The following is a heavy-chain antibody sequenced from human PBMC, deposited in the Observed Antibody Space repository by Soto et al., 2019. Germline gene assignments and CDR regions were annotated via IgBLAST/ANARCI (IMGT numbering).Heavy chain of an antibody. J-gene: IGHJ6*02. CDR2: ISAYNGNT. Sequence: ASVKVSCKASGYTFTSYGISWVRQAPGQGLEWMGWISAYNGNTNYAQKLQGRVTMTTDTSTSTAYMELRSLRSDDTAVYYCARDSPPATKRVTPRAPSYYYGMEVWGQGTTVTVSS. CDR1: GYTFTSYG. D-gene: IGHD4-17*01. CDR3: ARDSPPATKRVTPRAPSYYYGMEV. V-gene: IGHV1-18*01.